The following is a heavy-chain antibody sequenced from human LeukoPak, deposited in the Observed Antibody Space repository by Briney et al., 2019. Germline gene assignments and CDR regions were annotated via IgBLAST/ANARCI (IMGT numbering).Heavy chain of an antibody. CDR2: INHRGDT. D-gene: IGHD1-1*01. Sequence: PSETLSLTCAVYGGSFSTYYWSWIRQSPGKGLEWIAEINHRGDTNYNPSAKSRVTISVYTSKSQFSLKVSSLTAADTAVYYCARGPTISETGYFDYWGQGTLVTVSS. CDR3: ARGPTISETGYFDY. V-gene: IGHV4-34*01. J-gene: IGHJ4*03. CDR1: GGSFSTYY.